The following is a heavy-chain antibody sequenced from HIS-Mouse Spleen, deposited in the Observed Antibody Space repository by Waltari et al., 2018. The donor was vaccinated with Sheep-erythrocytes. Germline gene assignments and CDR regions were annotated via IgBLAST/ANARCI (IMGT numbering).Heavy chain of an antibody. Sequence: QVQLVQSGAEVKKPGASVKVSCKASGYTFTGYYMHWVRQAPGQGLEWMGWINPNMGGTNYAQKFQGRVTMTRETSISTAYMELSRLRSDDTAVYYCASGVIPYGSGSYFLDYWGQGTLVTVSS. CDR1: GYTFTGYY. CDR2: INPNMGGT. CDR3: ASGVIPYGSGSYFLDY. V-gene: IGHV1-2*02. D-gene: IGHD3-10*01. J-gene: IGHJ4*02.